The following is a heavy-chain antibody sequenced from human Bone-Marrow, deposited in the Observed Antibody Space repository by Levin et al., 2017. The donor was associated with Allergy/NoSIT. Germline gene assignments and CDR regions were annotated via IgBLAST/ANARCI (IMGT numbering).Heavy chain of an antibody. Sequence: LSLTCVASGFVFSAYGFHWVRQAPGKGLEWVAFIYYDGSETHYADSVEGRFTISRDSSKTTVYLQMNSLRGDDTATYFCARDGSGTYFSIWGQGTPVTVSS. CDR2: IYYDGSET. J-gene: IGHJ4*02. CDR1: GFVFSAYG. D-gene: IGHD2/OR15-2a*01. CDR3: ARDGSGTYFSI. V-gene: IGHV3-33*01.